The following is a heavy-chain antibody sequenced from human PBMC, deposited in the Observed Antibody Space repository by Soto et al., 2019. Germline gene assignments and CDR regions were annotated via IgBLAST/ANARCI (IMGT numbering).Heavy chain of an antibody. CDR2: IYYSGST. V-gene: IGHV4-59*01. D-gene: IGHD5-18*01. CDR3: ASTAMVHYYYYYYMDV. Sequence: SETLSLTCTVSGGSISSYYWSWIRKPPGKGLEWIGYIYYSGSTNYNPSLKSRVTISVDTSKNQFSLKLSSVTAADTAVYYCASTAMVHYYYYYYMDVWGKGTTVTVSS. J-gene: IGHJ6*03. CDR1: GGSISSYY.